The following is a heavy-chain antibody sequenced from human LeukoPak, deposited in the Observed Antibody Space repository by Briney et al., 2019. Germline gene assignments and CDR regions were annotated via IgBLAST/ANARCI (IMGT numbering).Heavy chain of an antibody. CDR1: GYTFTGYY. CDR2: INPNSGGT. V-gene: IGHV1-2*02. CDR3: AREVTRWLQEIHY. D-gene: IGHD5-24*01. Sequence: ASVKVSCKASGYTFTGYYMHWVRQAAGQGLEWMGWINPNSGGTNYAQKFQGRVTMTRDTSISTAYMELSRLRSDDTAVYYCAREVTRWLQEIHYWGQGTLVTVSS. J-gene: IGHJ4*02.